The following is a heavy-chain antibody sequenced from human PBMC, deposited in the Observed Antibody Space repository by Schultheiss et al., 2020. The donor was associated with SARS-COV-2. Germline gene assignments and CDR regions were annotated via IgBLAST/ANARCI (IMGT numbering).Heavy chain of an antibody. V-gene: IGHV4-4*02. CDR1: GGSISSSNW. CDR2: IYHSGST. Sequence: SETLSLTCAVSGGSISSSNWWSWVRQPPGKGLEWIGYIYHSGSTYYNPSLKSRVTISVDTSKNQFSLKLSSVTAADTAVYYCARAHRLTIFGVVGYFDYWGQGTLVTVSS. CDR3: ARAHRLTIFGVVGYFDY. D-gene: IGHD3-3*01. J-gene: IGHJ4*02.